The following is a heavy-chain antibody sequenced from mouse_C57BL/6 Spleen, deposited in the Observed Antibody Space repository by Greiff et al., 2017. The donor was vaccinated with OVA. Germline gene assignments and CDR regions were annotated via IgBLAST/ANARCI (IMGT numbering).Heavy chain of an antibody. CDR3: ARHDAHFDY. Sequence: EVRLMESGGDLVKPGGSLKLSCAASGFTFSSYGMSWVRQTPDKRLEWVATISSGGSYTYYPDSVKGRFTISRDNAKNTLYLQMSSLKYEDTAMYYCARHDAHFDYWGQGTTRTVSS. V-gene: IGHV5-6*01. CDR2: ISSGGSYT. J-gene: IGHJ2*01. CDR1: GFTFSSYG.